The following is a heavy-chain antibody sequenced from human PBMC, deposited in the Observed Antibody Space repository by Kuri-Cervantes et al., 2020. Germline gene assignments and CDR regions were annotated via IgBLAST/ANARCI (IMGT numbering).Heavy chain of an antibody. CDR3: AREPNWGSGY. Sequence: SLRLSCTVSVVAISSGGYYWCWIRQHPGMGLEWIGYIYYSGSTYYNPSLKSRVTISVDTSKNQFSLKLSSVTAADTAVYYCAREPNWGSGYWGQGTLVTVSS. CDR1: VVAISSGGYY. D-gene: IGHD7-27*01. V-gene: IGHV4-31*03. J-gene: IGHJ4*02. CDR2: IYYSGST.